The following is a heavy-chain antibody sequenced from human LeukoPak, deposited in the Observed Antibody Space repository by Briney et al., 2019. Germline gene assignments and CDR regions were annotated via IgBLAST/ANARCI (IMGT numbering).Heavy chain of an antibody. CDR1: GYTFTGYY. Sequence: GASVKVSCKASGYTFTGYYMHWVRQAPGHGLEWMGRINPNSGDTNYAQNFQGRVTMTRDTSGSTSNMELSRLRSDDAAVYYCARERRFGDLLLCDYWGLGTLVTVSS. CDR2: INPNSGDT. CDR3: ARERRFGDLLLCDY. V-gene: IGHV1-2*06. D-gene: IGHD3-10*01. J-gene: IGHJ4*02.